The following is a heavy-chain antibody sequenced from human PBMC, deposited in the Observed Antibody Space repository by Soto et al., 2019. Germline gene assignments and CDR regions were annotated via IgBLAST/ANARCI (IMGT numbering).Heavy chain of an antibody. CDR1: GFIFSSYG. V-gene: IGHV3-30*18. J-gene: IGHJ4*02. CDR2: ISYDGGNK. CDR3: AKGGDFSSGNYFAPLLDY. D-gene: IGHD1-1*01. Sequence: PGGSLRLSCAASGFIFSSYGMHWVRQAPGKGLEWLADISYDGGNKFYADSMKGRFLISSDNSKNTLYLQMTSLRVEDTAVYYCAKGGDFSSGNYFAPLLDYWGQGALATVSS.